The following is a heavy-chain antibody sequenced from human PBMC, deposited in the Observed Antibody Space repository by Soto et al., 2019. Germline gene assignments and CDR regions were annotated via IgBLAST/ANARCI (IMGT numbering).Heavy chain of an antibody. CDR3: ARGNYYDSSGYYDY. CDR1: GGFI. J-gene: IGHJ4*02. D-gene: IGHD3-22*01. Sequence: ASETLSLTCTVSGGFIWGWIRQSPDKGLEWIGYIYNSGRYNYNPSLESRLTISIDTSKNQFSLRLSSVTAADTAVYYCARGNYYDSSGYYDYWGQGTLVTVSS. V-gene: IGHV4-59*01. CDR2: IYNSGRY.